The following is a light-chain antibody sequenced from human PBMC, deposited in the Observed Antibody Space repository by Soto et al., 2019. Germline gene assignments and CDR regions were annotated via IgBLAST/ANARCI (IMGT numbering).Light chain of an antibody. CDR2: EVV. CDR3: KSYAGSNPYV. J-gene: IGLJ1*01. V-gene: IGLV2-8*01. CDR1: KNDIGVYDF. Sequence: QSVLTQPPSASGSPGQSVTISCTGTKNDIGVYDFVSWYQHHPGKAPRLIIYEVVQRPSGVPDRFSGSKSGNTASLTVSGLQAADEADYFCKSYAGSNPYVLRSAPNVTVL.